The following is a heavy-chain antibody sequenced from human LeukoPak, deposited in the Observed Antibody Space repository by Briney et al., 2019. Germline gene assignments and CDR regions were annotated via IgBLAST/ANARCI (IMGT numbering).Heavy chain of an antibody. CDR2: IWYDGSNK. Sequence: PGGSLRLSCAASGFTFSSYGMHWVRQAPGKGLEWVAVIWYDGSNKYYADSVKGRFTISRDNSKNTLYLQMNSLRAEDTAVYYCAREGITMLDAFEIWGQGTMVTVSS. J-gene: IGHJ3*02. D-gene: IGHD3-10*02. V-gene: IGHV3-33*08. CDR1: GFTFSSYG. CDR3: AREGITMLDAFEI.